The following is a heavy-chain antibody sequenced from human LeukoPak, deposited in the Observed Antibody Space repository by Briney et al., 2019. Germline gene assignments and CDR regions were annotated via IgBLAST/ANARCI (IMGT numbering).Heavy chain of an antibody. D-gene: IGHD3-22*01. CDR1: GFTFSSYW. V-gene: IGHV3-74*01. CDR3: IRGYTSGYFFVY. J-gene: IGHJ4*02. Sequence: TGGSLRLSCVASGFTFSSYWMHWVRQAPGKGLVWVSGMNTDGSTTRHADSVKGRFTISRDNAKNTLYLQMNSLRAEDTAVYYCIRGYTSGYFFVYWGQGTLVTVSS. CDR2: MNTDGSTT.